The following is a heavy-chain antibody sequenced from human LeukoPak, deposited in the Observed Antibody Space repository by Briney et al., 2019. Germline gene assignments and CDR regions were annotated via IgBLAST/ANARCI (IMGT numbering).Heavy chain of an antibody. D-gene: IGHD6-13*01. J-gene: IGHJ4*02. CDR1: GGSISSHY. Sequence: PSETLSLTYTVSGGSISSHYWSWIRQPPGKGLEWIGYIYYSGSTNYNPSLKSRVTIPVDTSKNQFSLKLSSVTAADTAVYYCARSEGIAAAVDYWDQGTLVTVSS. V-gene: IGHV4-59*11. CDR3: ARSEGIAAAVDY. CDR2: IYYSGST.